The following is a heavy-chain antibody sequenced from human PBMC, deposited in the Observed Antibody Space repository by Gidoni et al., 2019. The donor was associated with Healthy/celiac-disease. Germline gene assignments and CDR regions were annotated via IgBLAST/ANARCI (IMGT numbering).Heavy chain of an antibody. CDR2: ISYDGSNK. D-gene: IGHD5-18*01. CDR1: GLTFSSYG. Sequence: QVQLVESGGGVVQPGRSLRLSCAASGLTFSSYGMPWVRQAPGQGLEWVAVISYDGSNKYYADSVKGRFTISRDNSKNTLYLQMNSLRAEDTAVYYCAKVMGYSYGGWFDPWGQGTLVTVSS. J-gene: IGHJ5*02. CDR3: AKVMGYSYGGWFDP. V-gene: IGHV3-30*18.